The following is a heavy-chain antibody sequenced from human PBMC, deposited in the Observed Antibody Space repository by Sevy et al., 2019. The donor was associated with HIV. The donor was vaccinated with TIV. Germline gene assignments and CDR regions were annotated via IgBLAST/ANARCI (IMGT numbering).Heavy chain of an antibody. CDR1: GFTFSSYS. CDR2: ISSSSSYI. D-gene: IGHD5-18*01. V-gene: IGHV3-21*01. CDR3: ARAMDTAFDY. Sequence: GESLKISGAASGFTFSSYSMNWVRQAPGKGLEWVSSISSSSSYIYYADSVKGRFTISRDNAKNSLYLQMNSLRAEDTAVYYCARAMDTAFDYWGQGTLVTVSS. J-gene: IGHJ4*02.